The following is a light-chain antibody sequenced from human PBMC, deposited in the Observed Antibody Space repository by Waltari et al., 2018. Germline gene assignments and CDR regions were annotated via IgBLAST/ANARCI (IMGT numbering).Light chain of an antibody. CDR3: QVWDSNNDHAFWV. Sequence: SYVLTQPPSVSVAPGETASIACGGNNLGIRSEHWFQQKPGQAPVLVIYSDTDRPSGIPERFSGSNSGNTATLTISRVEAGDEADYYCQVWDSNNDHAFWVFGGGTNLTVL. J-gene: IGLJ3*02. V-gene: IGLV3-21*04. CDR1: NLGIRS. CDR2: SDT.